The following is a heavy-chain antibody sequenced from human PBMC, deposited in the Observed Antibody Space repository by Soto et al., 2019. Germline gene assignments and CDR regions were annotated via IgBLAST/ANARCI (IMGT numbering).Heavy chain of an antibody. J-gene: IGHJ4*02. CDR2: IFYSGPT. V-gene: IGHV4-59*08. D-gene: IGHD2-8*02. Sequence: QVQLQESGPGLVKPSESLSLTCTVSGGSITDNYWNWIRQPPGKGLEWIGYIFYSGPTTYNPSLKGRITISIDASKNQFSLNLRSVTAADTDTYYCASSTASADLDYWGQGTLVTVSS. CDR3: ASSTASADLDY. CDR1: GGSITDNY.